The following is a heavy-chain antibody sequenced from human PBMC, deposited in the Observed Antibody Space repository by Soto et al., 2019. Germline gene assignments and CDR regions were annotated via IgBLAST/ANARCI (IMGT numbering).Heavy chain of an antibody. D-gene: IGHD2-2*01. CDR3: AKDAGASRRWPGY. J-gene: IGHJ4*02. CDR1: GFTFSSYG. CDR2: ISYDGSNK. V-gene: IGHV3-30*18. Sequence: PVGSLRLSCAASGFTFSSYGMHWVRQAPGKGLEWVAVISYDGSNKYYADSVKGRFTISRDNSKNTLYLQMNSLRAEDTAVYYCAKDAGASRRWPGYWGKGTLVIVSS.